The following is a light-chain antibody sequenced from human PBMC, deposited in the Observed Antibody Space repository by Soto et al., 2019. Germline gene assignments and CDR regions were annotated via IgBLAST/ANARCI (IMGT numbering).Light chain of an antibody. CDR2: EVF. CDR3: CSYVGGKIFV. CDR1: SSDVGAYNF. Sequence: QSALSQPRSVSGSRGKSDTISCTGTSSDVGAYNFVSWFQQHPGKVPKIMIYEVFKRPSAVSDRFSDSKSGNTASLTISGLQADDEADYYYCSYVGGKIFVFGSGTKV. V-gene: IGLV2-11*01. J-gene: IGLJ1*01.